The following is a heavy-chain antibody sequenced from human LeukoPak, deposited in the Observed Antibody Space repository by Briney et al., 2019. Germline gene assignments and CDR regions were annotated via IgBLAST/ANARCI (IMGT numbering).Heavy chain of an antibody. CDR3: ARGDHYDSSGHYFDY. V-gene: IGHV4-34*01. J-gene: IGHJ4*02. CDR2: IYHTGDT. D-gene: IGHD3-22*01. CDR1: GGSFSGYY. Sequence: SETLSLTCAVYGGSFSGYYWSWIRQPPGKGLEWIGNIYHTGDTYDNPSLKSRVTISLDTSRNQFSLILRSVTAADTAVYYCARGDHYDSSGHYFDYWSQGTLVTVSS.